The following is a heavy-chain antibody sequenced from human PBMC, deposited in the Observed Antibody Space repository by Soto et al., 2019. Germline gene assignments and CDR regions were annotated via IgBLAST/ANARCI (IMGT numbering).Heavy chain of an antibody. V-gene: IGHV3-23*01. D-gene: IGHD6-19*01. CDR2: ISASGRDT. Sequence: EVQLLESGGDLVQPGGSLRLSCAASGFTFSNFAMSWVRQAPGRGLEWVSGISASGRDTYYVDSVKDRFTVSRDNSKNTLYLQMNSLRAEDTAIYYGAKGKTSGWYYFDYWGQGALVTVSS. CDR1: GFTFSNFA. J-gene: IGHJ4*02. CDR3: AKGKTSGWYYFDY.